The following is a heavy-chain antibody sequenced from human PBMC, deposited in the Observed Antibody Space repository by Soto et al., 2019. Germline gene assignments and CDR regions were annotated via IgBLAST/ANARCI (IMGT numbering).Heavy chain of an antibody. CDR2: IYSGGST. CDR1: GFTVSSNY. CDR3: ARDPHDYGDHSYMDG. Sequence: GGSLRLSCAASGFTVSSNYMSWVRQAPGKGLEWVSVIYSGGSTYYADSVKGRFTISRDNSKNTLYLQMNSLRAEDTAVYYCARDPHDYGDHSYMDGWGKGTTVTVSS. J-gene: IGHJ6*03. D-gene: IGHD4-17*01. V-gene: IGHV3-66*01.